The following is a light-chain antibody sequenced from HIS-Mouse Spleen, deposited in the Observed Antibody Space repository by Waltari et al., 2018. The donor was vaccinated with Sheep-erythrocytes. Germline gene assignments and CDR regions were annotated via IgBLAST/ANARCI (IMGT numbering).Light chain of an antibody. CDR3: QSADSSGTWV. CDR2: KDS. CDR1: ALPKQY. J-gene: IGLJ3*02. Sequence: SYELTQPPSVSVSPGQTARIPCSGYALPKQYAYWYQQKPGQAPVLVIYKDSERPSGNPERFSGSSSGTTVTLTISGVQAEDEADYYCQSADSSGTWVFGGGTKLTVL. V-gene: IGLV3-25*03.